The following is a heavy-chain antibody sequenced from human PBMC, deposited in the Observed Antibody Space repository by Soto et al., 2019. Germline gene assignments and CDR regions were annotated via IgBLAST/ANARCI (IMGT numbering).Heavy chain of an antibody. CDR3: AKEDEGVDYYYHYMDV. CDR2: ISYDGSNK. J-gene: IGHJ6*03. V-gene: IGHV3-30*18. CDR1: GFTFSSYG. Sequence: PGGSLRLSCAASGFTFSSYGMHWVRQAPGKGLEWVAVISYDGSNKYYADSVKGRFTISRDNSKNTLYLQMNSLRAEDTAVYYCAKEDEGVDYYYHYMDVSGKGTTLTVSS.